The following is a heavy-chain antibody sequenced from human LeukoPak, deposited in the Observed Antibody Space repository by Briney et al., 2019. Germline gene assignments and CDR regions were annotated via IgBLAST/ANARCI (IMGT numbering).Heavy chain of an antibody. CDR2: ISYDGSNK. CDR3: ARADPHSGSYGGGGAFDI. V-gene: IGHV3-30-3*01. D-gene: IGHD1-26*01. J-gene: IGHJ3*02. Sequence: GGSLRLSCAASGFTFSSYAMHWVRQAPGKGLEWVAVISYDGSNKYYADSVKGRFTISRDNSKNTLYLQMNSLRAEDTAVYYCARADPHSGSYGGGGAFDIWGQGTMVTVSS. CDR1: GFTFSSYA.